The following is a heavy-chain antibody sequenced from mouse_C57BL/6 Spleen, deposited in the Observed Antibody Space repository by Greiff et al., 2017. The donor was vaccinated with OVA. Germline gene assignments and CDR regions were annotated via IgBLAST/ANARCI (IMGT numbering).Heavy chain of an antibody. CDR3: ARTYSKAWFAY. Sequence: VQVVESGPGLVQPSQSLSITCTVSGFSLTSYGVHWVRQSPGKGLEWLGVIWSGGSTDYNAAFISRLSISKDNSKSQVFFKMNSLQADDTAIYYCARTYSKAWFAYWGQGTLVTVSA. D-gene: IGHD2-5*01. V-gene: IGHV2-2*01. CDR2: IWSGGST. J-gene: IGHJ3*01. CDR1: GFSLTSYG.